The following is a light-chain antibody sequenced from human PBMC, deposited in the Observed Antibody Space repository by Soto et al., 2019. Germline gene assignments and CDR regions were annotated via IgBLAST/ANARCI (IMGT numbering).Light chain of an antibody. CDR2: HAS. CDR3: QQYNDWPLT. V-gene: IGKV3-15*01. CDR1: QSVNNN. J-gene: IGKJ4*01. Sequence: EIVMTQSPATLSVSPGERATLSCRASQSVNNNLAWYQQKPGQVPRLLIYHASTGATGIPARFSGSGSGTELTLTISSVQSEDFAVYYGQQYNDWPLTFGGGTKVEIK.